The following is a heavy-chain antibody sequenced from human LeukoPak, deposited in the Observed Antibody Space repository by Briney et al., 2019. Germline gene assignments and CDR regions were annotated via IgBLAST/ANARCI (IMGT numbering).Heavy chain of an antibody. CDR1: GGTLSSYA. CDR3: TQRWLQSPIDY. V-gene: IGHV1-69*05. CDR2: IIPIFGTA. Sequence: SVKASCKASGGTLSSYAISWVRQAPGQGLEWMGGIIPIFGTANYAQKFQGRVTITTDESTSTAYMELSSLRSEDTAVYYCTQRWLQSPIDYWGQGTLVTVSS. D-gene: IGHD5-24*01. J-gene: IGHJ4*02.